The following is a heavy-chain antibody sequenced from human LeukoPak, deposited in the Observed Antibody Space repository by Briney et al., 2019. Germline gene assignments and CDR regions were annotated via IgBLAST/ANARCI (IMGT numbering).Heavy chain of an antibody. J-gene: IGHJ4*02. CDR2: IFPGDSDT. CDR3: ARALYSSSWYGDY. Sequence: PGESLKISCQASGYSFTTYWIGWVRQMPGKGLEWMGIIFPGDSDTRYSPSFQGQVTISVDKSISTAYLQWSSLMASDTAKYYCARALYSSSWYGDYWGQGTLVTVSS. V-gene: IGHV5-51*01. CDR1: GYSFTTYW. D-gene: IGHD6-13*01.